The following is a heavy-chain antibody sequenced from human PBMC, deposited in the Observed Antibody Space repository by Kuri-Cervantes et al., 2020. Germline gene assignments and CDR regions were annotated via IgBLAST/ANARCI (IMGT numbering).Heavy chain of an antibody. CDR2: IHHSGST. CDR1: GGSFSGYY. CDR3: ARDMYYYDSSGWCYAFDI. D-gene: IGHD3-22*01. V-gene: IGHV4-34*01. Sequence: SQTLSLTCAVYGGSFSGYYWSWIRQPPGKGLVWIGEIHHSGSTNYNPSLKSRVTISVDTSKNQFSLKLSSVTAADTAVYYCARDMYYYDSSGWCYAFDIWGQGTMVTVSS. J-gene: IGHJ3*02.